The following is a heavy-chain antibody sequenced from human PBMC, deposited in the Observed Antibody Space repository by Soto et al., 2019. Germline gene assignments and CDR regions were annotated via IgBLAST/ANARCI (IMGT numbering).Heavy chain of an antibody. CDR1: GFTVSSNY. CDR3: ARGDNILTGYYSPVY. Sequence: GGSLRLSCAASGFTVSSNYMSWVRQAPGKGLEWVSVIYSGGSTYYADSVKGRFTISRHNSKNTLYLQMNSLRAEDTAVYYCARGDNILTGYYSPVYWGQGTLVTVSS. J-gene: IGHJ4*02. CDR2: IYSGGST. D-gene: IGHD3-9*01. V-gene: IGHV3-53*04.